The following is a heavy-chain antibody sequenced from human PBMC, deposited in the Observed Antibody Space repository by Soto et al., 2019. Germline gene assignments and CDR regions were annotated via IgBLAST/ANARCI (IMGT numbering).Heavy chain of an antibody. V-gene: IGHV1-18*01. Sequence: QVQLVQSGADVKKPGASVKVSCKASGYTFTSYGISWVRQAPGQGLEWMGWISAYNGNTNYAQKLQXXVXMXXDTSTSTAYMELRSLRSDDTAVYYCARAVADWFDPWGQGTLVTVSS. J-gene: IGHJ5*02. D-gene: IGHD6-19*01. CDR2: ISAYNGNT. CDR1: GYTFTSYG. CDR3: ARAVADWFDP.